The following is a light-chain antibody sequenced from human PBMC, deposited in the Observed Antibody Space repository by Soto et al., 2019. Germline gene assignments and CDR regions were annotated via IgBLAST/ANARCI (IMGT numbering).Light chain of an antibody. J-gene: IGKJ4*01. V-gene: IGKV1-9*01. CDR3: LQLNRYPLT. CDR2: SAS. Sequence: DIQLTQSPSFLSASVGDRVTITCRASQGISNYLAWYQQKPGKAPELLVYSASTLQSGVPSRFSGGGSETEFSLTIGTLQPEGFATYYCLQLNRYPLTFGGGTKVDIK. CDR1: QGISNY.